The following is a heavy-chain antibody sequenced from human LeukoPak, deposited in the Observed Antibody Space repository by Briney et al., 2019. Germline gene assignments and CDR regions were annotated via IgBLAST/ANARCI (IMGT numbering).Heavy chain of an antibody. CDR3: ARTLAAAGTRIPYYFDY. V-gene: IGHV4-34*01. J-gene: IGHJ4*02. CDR1: GGSFSGYY. Sequence: SETLSLTCAVYGGSFSGYYWSWIRQPPGKGLEWIGEINHSGSTNFNPSLKSRVTISVDTPKNQVSLKLRSVTAADTAVYFCARTLAAAGTRIPYYFDYWGQGTLVTVSS. CDR2: INHSGST. D-gene: IGHD6-13*01.